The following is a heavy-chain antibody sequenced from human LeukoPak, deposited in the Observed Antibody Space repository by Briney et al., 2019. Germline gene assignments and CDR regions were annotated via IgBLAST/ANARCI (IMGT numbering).Heavy chain of an antibody. CDR1: GGSFSGYY. V-gene: IGHV4-34*01. CDR3: ARAPSILTGYYTFDP. Sequence: PSETLSLTCAVYGGSFSGYYWSWIRQPPGKGLEWIGEINHSGSTNYNPSLKSRVTMSVDTSKNQFSLKLSSVTAADTAVYYCARAPSILTGYYTFDPWGQGTLVTVSS. CDR2: INHSGST. J-gene: IGHJ5*02. D-gene: IGHD3-9*01.